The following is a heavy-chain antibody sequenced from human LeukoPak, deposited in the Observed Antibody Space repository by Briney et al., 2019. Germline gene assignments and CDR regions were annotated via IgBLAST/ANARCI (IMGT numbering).Heavy chain of an antibody. Sequence: KPSETLSLTCTVSGGSISSYYWSWIRQPPGKGLEWIGYIYYSGSTNYNPSLNSRVTISVDTSKNQFSLKLSSVTAADTAVYYCARAQNEGYCSGGSCDAWFDPWGQGTLVTVSS. CDR1: GGSISSYY. D-gene: IGHD2-15*01. CDR3: ARAQNEGYCSGGSCDAWFDP. J-gene: IGHJ5*02. CDR2: IYYSGST. V-gene: IGHV4-59*01.